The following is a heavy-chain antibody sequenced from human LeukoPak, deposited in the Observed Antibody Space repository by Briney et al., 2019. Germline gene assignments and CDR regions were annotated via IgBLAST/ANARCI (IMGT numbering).Heavy chain of an antibody. J-gene: IGHJ3*02. V-gene: IGHV4-4*02. CDR3: ATPNDAFNI. CDR2: IHYRGGT. CDR1: GGSISNENW. Sequence: PSGTLSLTCAVPGGSISNENWWSWVRQPPGKGLEWIGEIHYRGGTNYNPSLRSRVTISVDTSKNQFSLKMTSVTAADTAVYYCATPNDAFNIWGQGTMVTVSS.